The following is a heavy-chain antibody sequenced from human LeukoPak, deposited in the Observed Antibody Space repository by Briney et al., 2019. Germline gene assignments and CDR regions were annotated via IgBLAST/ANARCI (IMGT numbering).Heavy chain of an antibody. D-gene: IGHD3-10*01. CDR3: AKDATNMGRGATFFDP. CDR2: MSGSGGST. CDR1: GFTFSSYA. Sequence: PGGSLRLSCAASGFTFSSYAMSWVRQTPGKGLEWVSTMSGSGGSTYYADSVKGRFTISRDNSNKTVNLKMNSLRAEDTAVYYCAKDATNMGRGATFFDPWGRGTLVTVSS. V-gene: IGHV3-23*01. J-gene: IGHJ2*01.